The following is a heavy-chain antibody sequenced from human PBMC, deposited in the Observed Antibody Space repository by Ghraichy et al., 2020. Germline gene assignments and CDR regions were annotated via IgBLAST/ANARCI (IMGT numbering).Heavy chain of an antibody. CDR3: ARRSRYSGTDN. J-gene: IGHJ4*02. CDR1: GGSISSSGYY. CDR2: IYYSGNT. D-gene: IGHD1-26*01. Sequence: SETLSLTCTVSGGSISSSGYYWGWIRQPPGKGLEWIGSIYYSGNTFYNPSLKSRVTISVDTSKNQFSLNLNSVTAADTAVYYCARRSRYSGTDNWGQGTLVTFAS. V-gene: IGHV4-39*01.